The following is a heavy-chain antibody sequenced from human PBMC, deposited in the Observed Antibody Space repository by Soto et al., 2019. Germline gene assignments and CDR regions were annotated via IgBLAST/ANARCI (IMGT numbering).Heavy chain of an antibody. V-gene: IGHV3-30*09. D-gene: IGHD3-22*01. CDR1: GFSFSVYA. CDR3: ARDYYDTSGYTIYYYYGMDV. J-gene: IGHJ6*02. Sequence: SLRLSCAASGFSFSVYAMHWVRQAPGKGLEWVAAISHDGSNENYAQSVRGRFAISRDNSKNTLSLQMNNLRAEDSSVYYCARDYYDTSGYTIYYYYGMDVWGQGASVTVSS. CDR2: ISHDGSNE.